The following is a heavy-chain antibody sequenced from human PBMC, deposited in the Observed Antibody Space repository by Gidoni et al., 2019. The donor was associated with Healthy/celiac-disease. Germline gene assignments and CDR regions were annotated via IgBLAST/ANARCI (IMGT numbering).Heavy chain of an antibody. CDR1: GFTFSSYE. J-gene: IGHJ6*02. CDR2: ISSSGSTI. D-gene: IGHD3-10*01. CDR3: ARVLTMVRGVPDYYYYYGMDV. Sequence: EVQLVESGGGLVQPGGSLRLSCAASGFTFSSYEMNWVRQAPGKGLVWVSYISSSGSTIYYAAPVKGRFTISRDNAKNSLYLQMNSLRAEDTAVYYCARVLTMVRGVPDYYYYYGMDVWGQGTTVTVSS. V-gene: IGHV3-48*03.